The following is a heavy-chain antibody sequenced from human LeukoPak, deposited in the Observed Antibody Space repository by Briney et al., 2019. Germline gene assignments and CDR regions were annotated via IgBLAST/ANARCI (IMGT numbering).Heavy chain of an antibody. CDR3: ASRREYSSSWYYFDY. D-gene: IGHD6-13*01. J-gene: IGHJ4*02. CDR2: ISGSGGST. Sequence: PGGSLRLSCAASGFTFSSYAMSWVRQAPGKGLEWVSAISGSGGSTYYADSVKGRFTISRDNSKNTLYLQMNSLRAEDTAVYYCASRREYSSSWYYFDYWGQGTLVTVSS. CDR1: GFTFSSYA. V-gene: IGHV3-23*01.